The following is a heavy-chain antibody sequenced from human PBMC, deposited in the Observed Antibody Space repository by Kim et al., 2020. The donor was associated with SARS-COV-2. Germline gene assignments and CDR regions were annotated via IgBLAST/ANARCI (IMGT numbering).Heavy chain of an antibody. V-gene: IGHV3-23*01. CDR3: AKVSLDFWSGYVPYGYYGMDV. Sequence: FTISRDNSKNTLYLQMNSLRAEDTAVYYCAKVSLDFWSGYVPYGYYGMDVWGQGTTVTVSS. D-gene: IGHD3-3*01. J-gene: IGHJ6*02.